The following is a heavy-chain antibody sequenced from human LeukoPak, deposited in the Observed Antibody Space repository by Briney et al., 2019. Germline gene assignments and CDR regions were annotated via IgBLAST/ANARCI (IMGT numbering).Heavy chain of an antibody. Sequence: PGGSLRLSCAASGFTFSSYAMHWVRQAPGKGLEWVAVISYDGSNKYYADSVKGRFTISRDNSKNTLYLQMNSLRGEDTAVYYCARVRRTGYHFYGMDVWGQGTTVAVFS. CDR2: ISYDGSNK. CDR1: GFTFSSYA. J-gene: IGHJ6*02. D-gene: IGHD1-1*01. V-gene: IGHV3-30-3*01. CDR3: ARVRRTGYHFYGMDV.